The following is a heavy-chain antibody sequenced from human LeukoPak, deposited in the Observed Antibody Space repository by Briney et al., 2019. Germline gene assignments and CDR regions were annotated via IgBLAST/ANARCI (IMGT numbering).Heavy chain of an antibody. D-gene: IGHD2-2*01. CDR1: GFTFSSYA. J-gene: IGHJ6*02. Sequence: PGGSLRLSCAASGFTFSSYAMHWVRQAPGKGLEWVAVISYDGSNKYYADSVKGRFTISRDNSKNTLYLQMNSLRAEDTAVYYCARDLDVVVPAAIDYYYGMDVWGQGTTVTVSS. V-gene: IGHV3-30-3*01. CDR2: ISYDGSNK. CDR3: ARDLDVVVPAAIDYYYGMDV.